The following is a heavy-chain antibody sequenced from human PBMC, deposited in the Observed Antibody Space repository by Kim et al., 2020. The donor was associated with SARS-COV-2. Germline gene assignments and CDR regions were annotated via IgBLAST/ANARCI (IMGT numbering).Heavy chain of an antibody. J-gene: IGHJ4*02. D-gene: IGHD4-17*01. V-gene: IGHV3-33*01. CDR2: IWYDGSNK. CDR1: GFTFSSYG. CDR3: ARELLTTVTTFDY. Sequence: GGSLRLSCAASGFTFSSYGMHWVRQAPGKGLEWVAVIWYDGSNKYYADSVKGRFTISRDNSKNTLYLQMNSLRAEDTAVYYCARELLTTVTTFDYWGQGTLVTVSS.